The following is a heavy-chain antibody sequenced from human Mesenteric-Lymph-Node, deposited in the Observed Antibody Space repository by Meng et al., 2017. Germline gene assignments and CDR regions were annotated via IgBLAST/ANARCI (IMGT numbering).Heavy chain of an antibody. D-gene: IGHD1-1*01. CDR3: GRSASDWNDDNYYYAMEV. CDR2: IIPIFGIA. Sequence: SVKVSCKASGGTFNSYAISWVRQAPGQGLEWMGGIIPIFGIANYAQKFKDRVTITADKPTSTAYMELSSLISEDTAVYYCGRSASDWNDDNYYYAMEVWGQGNTV. J-gene: IGHJ6*01. V-gene: IGHV1-69*10. CDR1: GGTFNSYA.